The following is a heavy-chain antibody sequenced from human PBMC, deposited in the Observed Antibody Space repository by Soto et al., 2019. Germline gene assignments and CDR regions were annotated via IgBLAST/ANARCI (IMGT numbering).Heavy chain of an antibody. CDR1: GFTFSSYW. J-gene: IGHJ4*02. D-gene: IGHD3-10*01. CDR3: TRDIGGKGAY. Sequence: GGSLRLAXAAPGFTFSSYWMHWVSQVPGKGLLWVSRIDEYGSTINYADSVKGRFTISRDNARNTLYLEMNSLRAEDTALYYCTRDIGGKGAYWGPGTLVTVSS. V-gene: IGHV3-74*01. CDR2: IDEYGSTI.